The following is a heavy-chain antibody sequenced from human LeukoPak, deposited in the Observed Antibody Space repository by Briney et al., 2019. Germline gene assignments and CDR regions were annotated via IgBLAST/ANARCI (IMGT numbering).Heavy chain of an antibody. CDR2: IIPIFGTA. CDR1: GGTFGSYA. J-gene: IGHJ4*02. V-gene: IGHV1-69*13. D-gene: IGHD2-15*01. CDR3: ASGGGGHCSGGSCFYYFDY. Sequence: SVKVSCKASGGTFGSYAISWVRQAPGQGLEWMGGIIPIFGTANYAQKFQGRVTITADESTSTAYMELSSLRSEDTAVYYCASGGGGHCSGGSCFYYFDYWGQGTLVTVSS.